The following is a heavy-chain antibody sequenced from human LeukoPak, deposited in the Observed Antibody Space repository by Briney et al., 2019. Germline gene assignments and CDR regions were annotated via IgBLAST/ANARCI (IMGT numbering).Heavy chain of an antibody. CDR3: AKGSGYDTDFDY. J-gene: IGHJ4*02. D-gene: IGHD5-12*01. V-gene: IGHV3-23*01. CDR1: GFTVSSND. CDR2: ISGSGDNT. Sequence: GGSLRLSCAASGFTVSSNDMSWVRQAPGKGLEWVSGISGSGDNTYYADSVKGRFTISRDNSKNTLYLQMNSLRAEDTAVYYCAKGSGYDTDFDYWGQGTLVSVSS.